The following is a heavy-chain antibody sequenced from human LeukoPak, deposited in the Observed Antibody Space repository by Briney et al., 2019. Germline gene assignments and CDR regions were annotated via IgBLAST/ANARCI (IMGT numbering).Heavy chain of an antibody. CDR2: INHSGST. D-gene: IGHD5-18*01. CDR3: ARGTRTAMVPRFDY. Sequence: PSETLSLTCAVYGGSFSGYYWSWIRQPPGKGLEWIGEINHSGSTNYNPSLKSRVTISVDTSKNQFSLKLSSVTAADTAAYYCARGTRTAMVPRFDYWGQGTLVTVSS. CDR1: GGSFSGYY. J-gene: IGHJ4*02. V-gene: IGHV4-34*01.